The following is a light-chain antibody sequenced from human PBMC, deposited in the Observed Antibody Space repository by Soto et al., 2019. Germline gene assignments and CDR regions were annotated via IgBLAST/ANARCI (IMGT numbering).Light chain of an antibody. CDR2: DVS. J-gene: IGLJ1*01. CDR3: SSYTNSSPFV. V-gene: IGLV2-14*01. CDR1: SSDVGGYNY. Sequence: QSVLTQPASVSGSPGQSITISCTGTSSDVGGYNYVSWYQQHPGKAPKLMIYDVSYWPSGVSNRFSGSKSGNTASLTISGLQAEDEADYYCSSYTNSSPFVFGTGTKV.